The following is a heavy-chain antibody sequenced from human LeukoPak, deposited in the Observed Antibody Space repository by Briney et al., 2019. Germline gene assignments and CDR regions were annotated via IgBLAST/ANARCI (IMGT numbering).Heavy chain of an antibody. CDR3: ARYCSSTSCYTG. CDR1: GGTFSSYA. V-gene: IGHV1-69*13. Sequence: GASVKVSCKASGGTFSSYAISWVRQAPGQGLEWMGGIIPIFGTANYAQKFQGRVTITADESTSTAYMELSSLRSEDTAVYYCARYCSSTSCYTGWGQGTLVTVSS. CDR2: IIPIFGTA. D-gene: IGHD2-2*02. J-gene: IGHJ4*02.